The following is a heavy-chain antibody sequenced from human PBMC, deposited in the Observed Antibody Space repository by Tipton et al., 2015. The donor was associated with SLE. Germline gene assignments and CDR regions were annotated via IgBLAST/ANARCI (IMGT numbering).Heavy chain of an antibody. Sequence: LRLSCAVYGGSFSGYYWSWIRQPPGKGLEWIGEISHSGSTKYKPSLKSRVTISVDTSKNQFSLKLSSVTAADTAVYYCARRGGDAFDIWGQGTMVTVSS. CDR2: ISHSGST. CDR3: ARRGGDAFDI. J-gene: IGHJ3*02. V-gene: IGHV4-34*01. D-gene: IGHD6-25*01. CDR1: GGSFSGYY.